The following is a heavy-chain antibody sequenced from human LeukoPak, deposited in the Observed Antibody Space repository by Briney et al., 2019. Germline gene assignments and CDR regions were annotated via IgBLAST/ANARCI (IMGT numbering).Heavy chain of an antibody. CDR3: ARVGLGGYFDY. J-gene: IGHJ4*02. CDR2: IYYSGRT. V-gene: IGHV4-59*01. Sequence: SETLSLTCTVSVGSISTDYWSWIRQPPGKGLEWIGYIYYSGRTNYSPSLKSRVTISVDTSKNQFSLKLSSVTAADTAVYYCARVGLGGYFDYWGQGTLVTVSS. D-gene: IGHD3-16*01. CDR1: VGSISTDY.